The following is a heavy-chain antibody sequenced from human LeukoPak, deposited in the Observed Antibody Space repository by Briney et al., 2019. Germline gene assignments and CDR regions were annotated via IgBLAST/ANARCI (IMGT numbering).Heavy chain of an antibody. V-gene: IGHV4-39*07. J-gene: IGHJ4*02. CDR3: ARDPGYYDTSGYPAYFDY. CDR2: IYYSGST. D-gene: IGHD3-22*01. Sequence: TTSKTLSLTCTVSGGSISSSNFYWGWIRQPPGKGLEWIGSIYYSGSTYYNPSLKSRVTISVDMSKNQFSLKLSSVTAADTAVYYCARDPGYYDTSGYPAYFDYWGQGTLVTVSS. CDR1: GGSISSSNFY.